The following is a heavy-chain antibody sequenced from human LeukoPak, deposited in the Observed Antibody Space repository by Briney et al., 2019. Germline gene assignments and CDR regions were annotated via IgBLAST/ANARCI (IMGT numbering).Heavy chain of an antibody. CDR3: AMGYGNFGY. CDR1: GFTFSSYW. CDR2: INLDGSEK. J-gene: IGHJ4*02. V-gene: IGHV3-7*04. D-gene: IGHD1-1*01. Sequence: GGSLRLSCVASGFTFSSYWMTWVRQTPGKGLEWVANINLDGSEKYYVDSLKGRFTITRDKAKNTQYLQVNSLRAEDTAVYYCAMGYGNFGYWGQGTLVTVSS.